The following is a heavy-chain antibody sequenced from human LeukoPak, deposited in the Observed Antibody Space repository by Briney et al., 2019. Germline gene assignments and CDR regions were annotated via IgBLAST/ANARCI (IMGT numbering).Heavy chain of an antibody. CDR1: GFTFSDYY. J-gene: IGHJ4*02. Sequence: PGGSLRLSCAASGFTFSDYYMSWIRQPPGKGLEWIGEINHSGSTNYNPSLKSRVTISVDTSKNQFSLKLSSVTAADTAVYYCARAVRGVIIAVHRRTFDYWGQGTLVTVSS. CDR3: ARAVRGVIIAVHRRTFDY. CDR2: INHSGST. D-gene: IGHD3-10*01. V-gene: IGHV4-34*01.